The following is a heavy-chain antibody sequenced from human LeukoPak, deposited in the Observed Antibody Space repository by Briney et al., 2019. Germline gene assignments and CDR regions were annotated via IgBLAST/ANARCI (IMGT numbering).Heavy chain of an antibody. CDR1: GGSFSGYY. D-gene: IGHD6-19*01. CDR2: INHSGST. V-gene: IGHV4-34*01. CDR3: ARARGAVAAYFDY. Sequence: SETLSLTCAVYGGSFSGYYWSWIRQSPGKGLEWIGEINHSGSTNYNPSLKSRVTISVDTSKNQFSLKLTSVTAADTAVFYCARARGAVAAYFDYWGQGTLVIVSS. J-gene: IGHJ4*02.